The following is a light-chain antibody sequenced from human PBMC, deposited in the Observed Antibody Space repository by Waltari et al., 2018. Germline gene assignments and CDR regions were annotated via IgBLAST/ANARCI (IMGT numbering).Light chain of an antibody. CDR1: QSIGSY. J-gene: IGKJ4*01. V-gene: IGKV3-11*01. Sequence: PGQRATLSCRASQSIGSYLAWYQQKPGQAPRRLVSDASTRASDIPARFSASGSGTDFTLSISSLEPEDFAVYFCQQRYSWPLTFGGGTKVDLK. CDR2: DAS. CDR3: QQRYSWPLT.